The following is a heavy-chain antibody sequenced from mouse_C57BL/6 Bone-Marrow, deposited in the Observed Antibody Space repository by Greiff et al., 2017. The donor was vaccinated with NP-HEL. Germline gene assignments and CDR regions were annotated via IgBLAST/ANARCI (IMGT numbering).Heavy chain of an antibody. CDR1: GFSFNTYA. CDR3: VRHNYSKGFYAMDY. CDR2: IRSKSNNYAT. D-gene: IGHD2-5*01. Sequence: EVKLVESGGGLVQPKGSLKLSCAASGFSFNTYAMNWVRQAPGKGLEWVARIRSKSNNYATYYADSVKDRFTISRDDSESMLYLQMNNLKTEDTAMYYCVRHNYSKGFYAMDYWGQGTSVTVSS. V-gene: IGHV10-1*01. J-gene: IGHJ4*01.